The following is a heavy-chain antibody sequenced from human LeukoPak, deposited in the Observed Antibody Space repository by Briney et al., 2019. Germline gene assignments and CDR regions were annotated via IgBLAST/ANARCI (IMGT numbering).Heavy chain of an antibody. D-gene: IGHD3-22*01. CDR2: ISSSGSTI. CDR3: ARGVGYYDSSGYIDY. Sequence: GGSLRLSCAASGFTFSSYEMNWVRQAPGKGLEWVSYISSSGSTIYYADSVKGRFTISRDNAKNSLYLQMNSLRAEDTAVYYCARGVGYYDSSGYIDYWGQGTLVTVSS. CDR1: GFTFSSYE. V-gene: IGHV3-48*03. J-gene: IGHJ4*02.